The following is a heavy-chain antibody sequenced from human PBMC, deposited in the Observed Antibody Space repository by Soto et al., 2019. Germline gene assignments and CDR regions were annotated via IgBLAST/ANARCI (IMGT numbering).Heavy chain of an antibody. CDR2: ISHSGTT. CDR1: GASISSSDW. CDR3: ARDFKAPNNAWAFDY. V-gene: IGHV4-4*02. D-gene: IGHD3-16*01. J-gene: IGHJ4*02. Sequence: SETLSLTCAVSGASISSSDWWNWVRQPPGKGLEWIGEISHSGTTIYNPSLKSRVTMSVDESNNHFSLKLTSVTAADTAVYYCARDFKAPNNAWAFDYWGQGALVTVSS.